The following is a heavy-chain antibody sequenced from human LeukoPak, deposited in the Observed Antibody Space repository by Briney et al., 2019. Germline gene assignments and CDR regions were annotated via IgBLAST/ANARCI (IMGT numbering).Heavy chain of an antibody. D-gene: IGHD5-24*01. Sequence: SETLSLTCTVSGGSISSYYWSWIRQPPGKGLEWIGYIYYSGSTNYNPSLKSRVTISVDTSKNQFSLKLCSVTAADTAVYYCARVGMATNWFDPWGQGTLVTVSS. CDR1: GGSISSYY. V-gene: IGHV4-59*01. CDR3: ARVGMATNWFDP. J-gene: IGHJ5*02. CDR2: IYYSGST.